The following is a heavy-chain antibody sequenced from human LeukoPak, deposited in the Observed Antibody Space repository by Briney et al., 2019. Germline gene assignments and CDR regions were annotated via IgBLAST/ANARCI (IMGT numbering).Heavy chain of an antibody. Sequence: KAGGSLRLSCAASGFTFSDYYMTWIRQAPGKGLECISHISPTGRTVSYAESLKGRFTISRDNAKNSLYLQMNSLRAEDTAVYFCAGGRAWDSGYSSFQHGMDVWGQGTTVTVSS. CDR2: ISPTGRTV. CDR1: GFTFSDYY. CDR3: AGGRAWDSGYSSFQHGMDV. V-gene: IGHV3-11*01. D-gene: IGHD5-12*01. J-gene: IGHJ6*02.